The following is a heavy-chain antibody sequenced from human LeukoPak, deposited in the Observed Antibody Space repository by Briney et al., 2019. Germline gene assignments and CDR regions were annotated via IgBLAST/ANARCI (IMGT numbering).Heavy chain of an antibody. V-gene: IGHV3-15*01. CDR3: TTPAYGSDLEPFDY. Sequence: PGGSLRLSCSASGFTFSNAWMSWVRQAPGKGLEWVGRIKSKTDGGTTDYAAPVKGRFTISRDDSKNTLYLQMNSLKTEDTAVYYCTTPAYGSDLEPFDYWGQGTLVTVSS. J-gene: IGHJ4*02. D-gene: IGHD3-10*01. CDR1: GFTFSNAW. CDR2: IKSKTDGGTT.